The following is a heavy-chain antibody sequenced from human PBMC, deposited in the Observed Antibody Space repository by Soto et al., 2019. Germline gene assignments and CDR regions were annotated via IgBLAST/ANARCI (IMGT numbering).Heavy chain of an antibody. V-gene: IGHV4-4*02. D-gene: IGHD6-19*01. CDR1: GGSISSSNW. J-gene: IGHJ5*02. CDR2: IYHSGST. Sequence: KTSETLSLTCAVSGGSISSSNWWSWVRQPPGKGLEWIGEIYHSGSTNYNPSLKSRVTISVDKPKNQFSLKLSSVTAADTAVYYCARGAVAAIINWFDPWGQGTLVTVSS. CDR3: ARGAVAAIINWFDP.